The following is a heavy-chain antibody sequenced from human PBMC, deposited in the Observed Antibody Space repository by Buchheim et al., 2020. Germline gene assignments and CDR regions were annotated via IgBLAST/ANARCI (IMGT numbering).Heavy chain of an antibody. J-gene: IGHJ4*02. CDR3: ARGAMHSRYSGSYRY. Sequence: QVQLQQWGAGLLKPSETLSLTCAVYGGPFSGYYWSWIRQPPGKGLEWIGEINHSGSTNYNPSLKSRVTISVDTSKNQFSLKLSSVTAADTAVYYCARGAMHSRYSGSYRYWGQGTL. CDR2: INHSGST. CDR1: GGPFSGYY. D-gene: IGHD1-26*01. V-gene: IGHV4-34*01.